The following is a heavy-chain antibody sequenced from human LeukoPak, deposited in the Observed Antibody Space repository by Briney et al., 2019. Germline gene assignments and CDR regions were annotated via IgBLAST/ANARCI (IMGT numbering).Heavy chain of an antibody. J-gene: IGHJ4*02. Sequence: SETLSLTCTVSGGSISSYYWSWIRQPPGKGLEWIGYIYYSGSTNYNPSLKSRVTISVDTSKNQFSLKLSSVTAAATAVYYCARGPYYYDSSGYYPFDYWGQGTLVTVSS. CDR2: IYYSGST. D-gene: IGHD3-22*01. CDR3: ARGPYYYDSSGYYPFDY. V-gene: IGHV4-59*01. CDR1: GGSISSYY.